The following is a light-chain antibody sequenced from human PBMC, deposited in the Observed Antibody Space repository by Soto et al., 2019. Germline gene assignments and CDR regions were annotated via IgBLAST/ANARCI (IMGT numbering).Light chain of an antibody. CDR1: QTISNY. Sequence: AIRMTQSPSSLSASLGDRVTITCRASQTISNYLAWYQQKPGNAPNVLIYTVSTLQRGVPSRFSGSGSGTDFTLTITHLQSADFATYYCQQYYSYPRTFGQGTKVEIK. CDR2: TVS. J-gene: IGKJ1*01. CDR3: QQYYSYPRT. V-gene: IGKV1-8*01.